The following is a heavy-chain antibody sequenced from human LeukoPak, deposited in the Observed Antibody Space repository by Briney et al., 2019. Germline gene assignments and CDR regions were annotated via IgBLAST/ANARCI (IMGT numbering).Heavy chain of an antibody. V-gene: IGHV3-30*03. CDR2: ISYDGSNK. CDR3: AREHPGDCYDY. Sequence: PGRSLRLSCAASGFTFSSYGMHWVRQAPGKGLEWVAVISYDGSNKYYADSVKGRFTISRDNSKNTLYLQMNSLRAEDTAVYYCAREHPGDCYDYWGQGTLVTVSS. J-gene: IGHJ4*02. CDR1: GFTFSSYG. D-gene: IGHD4-17*01.